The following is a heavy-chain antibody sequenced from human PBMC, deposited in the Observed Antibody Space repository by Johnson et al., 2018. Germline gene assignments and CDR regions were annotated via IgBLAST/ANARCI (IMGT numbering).Heavy chain of an antibody. V-gene: IGHV3-33*06. D-gene: IGHD2-15*01. J-gene: IGHJ1*01. Sequence: VQLVESGGGVVQPGRSLRLSCAASEFPFKRYSMHWVRQAPGKGLECVAVIWHDGSNKYYGDSVKGRFTISRDNSKNTLNLQMNSLRDEDTAVYYCAKVATPQKAVLAEYFQHWGQGTLVTVSS. CDR3: AKVATPQKAVLAEYFQH. CDR1: EFPFKRYS. CDR2: IWHDGSNK.